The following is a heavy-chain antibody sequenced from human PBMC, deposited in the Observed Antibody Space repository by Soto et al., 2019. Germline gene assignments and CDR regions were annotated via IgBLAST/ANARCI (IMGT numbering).Heavy chain of an antibody. CDR2: IWYAGSNK. CDR1: GFTFSSYG. CDR3: AREGWYCVPGVQH. J-gene: IGHJ1*01. Sequence: QVQLVESGGGVVQPGRSLRLSCAESGFTFSSYGMHWVRHAPGKGLVWVAVIWYAGSNKYYSDSVKGRFTISRDNSKNTLYLQVNSLIAEDTAVYFCAREGWYCVPGVQHWGQGTLVSVSS. V-gene: IGHV3-33*01. D-gene: IGHD6-19*01.